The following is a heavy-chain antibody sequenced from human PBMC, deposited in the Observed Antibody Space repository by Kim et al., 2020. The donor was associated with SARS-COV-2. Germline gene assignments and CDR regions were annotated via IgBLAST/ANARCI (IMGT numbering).Heavy chain of an antibody. Sequence: SQTLSLTCVISGDTVSSDSAAWHWIGQSPSRGLEWLGRTYYRSKWYNDYAASVKSRITINPDTSKNQFSLHLNSVTPEDTAVYYCARGDLDYWGQGTLVTVSS. D-gene: IGHD2-21*01. CDR3: ARGDLDY. V-gene: IGHV6-1*01. J-gene: IGHJ4*02. CDR2: TYYRSKWYN. CDR1: GDTVSSDSAA.